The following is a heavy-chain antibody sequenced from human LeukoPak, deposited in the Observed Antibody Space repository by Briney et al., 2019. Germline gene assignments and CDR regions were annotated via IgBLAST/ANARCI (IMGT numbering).Heavy chain of an antibody. CDR2: IYSGGST. V-gene: IGHV3-53*01. CDR1: GFTVSSNY. Sequence: GGSLRLSCAASGFTVSSNYMSWVRQAPGKGLEWVSVIYSGGSTYYADSVKGRFTISRDNSKNTLYLQMNSLRAEDTAVYYCARASDTAMVTDYWGQGTLSPSPQ. CDR3: ARASDTAMVTDY. J-gene: IGHJ4*02. D-gene: IGHD5-18*01.